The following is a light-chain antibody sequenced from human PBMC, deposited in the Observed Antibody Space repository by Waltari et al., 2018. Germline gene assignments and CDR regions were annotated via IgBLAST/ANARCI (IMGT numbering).Light chain of an antibody. V-gene: IGKV2-30*01. Sequence: DVVMTQSPLSLPVTLGQPASISCRSSQSVVSSDGNTFLNWFHQRPGQSPRRLIYKVSNRDSGVPDRVSGIGSGNEFTLKISRVEAEDVGLYYCMQGTHWPYTFGQGTKLEIK. J-gene: IGKJ2*01. CDR3: MQGTHWPYT. CDR2: KVS. CDR1: QSVVSSDGNTF.